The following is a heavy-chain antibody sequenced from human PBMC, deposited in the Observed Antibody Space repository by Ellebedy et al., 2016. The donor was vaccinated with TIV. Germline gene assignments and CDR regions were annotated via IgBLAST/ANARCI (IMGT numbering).Heavy chain of an antibody. D-gene: IGHD4-17*01. CDR2: MRQDGGDK. CDR1: GFSFRSYW. V-gene: IGHV3-7*01. CDR3: ATDGSYGDYRSPTHAFVM. J-gene: IGHJ3*02. Sequence: GESLKISCVGSGFSFRSYWMSWVRQAPGKGLEWVANMRQDGGDKYYEDSVKGRFTIARDNAKNSLFLQMSSLRVDDTAVYYCATDGSYGDYRSPTHAFVMWGQGTMVAVSS.